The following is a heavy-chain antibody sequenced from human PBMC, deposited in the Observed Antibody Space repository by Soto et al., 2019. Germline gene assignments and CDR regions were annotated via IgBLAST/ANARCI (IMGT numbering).Heavy chain of an antibody. D-gene: IGHD2-21*02. CDR3: AKRGLECASSDCPARYIDY. Sequence: EVPLLESGGGLVQPGGSLRLSCAASGFTFSSFDMNWVRQAPGKGLEWVSAISGGGATTYYTDSVKGRFTISRDNSKNTLYLQMNSLRAEDTAVYYCAKRGLECASSDCPARYIDYWGQGTLVTVSS. CDR2: ISGGGATT. J-gene: IGHJ4*02. V-gene: IGHV3-23*01. CDR1: GFTFSSFD.